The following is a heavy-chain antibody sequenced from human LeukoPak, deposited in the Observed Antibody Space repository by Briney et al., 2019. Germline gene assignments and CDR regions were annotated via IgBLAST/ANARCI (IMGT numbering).Heavy chain of an antibody. Sequence: GASVKVSCKASGYTFTDYYMHWVRQAPGQGLEWMGWINPDSGGTNYAQKFQGRVTMTRDTSISTAYMELSRLRSDDTAVYYCAREKDYCSGGTCYFSGNDYWGQGTLDTVSS. J-gene: IGHJ4*02. V-gene: IGHV1-2*02. CDR1: GYTFTDYY. D-gene: IGHD2-15*01. CDR3: AREKDYCSGGTCYFSGNDY. CDR2: INPDSGGT.